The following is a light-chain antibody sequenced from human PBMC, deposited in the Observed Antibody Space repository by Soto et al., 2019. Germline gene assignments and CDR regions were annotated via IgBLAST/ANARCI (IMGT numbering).Light chain of an antibody. CDR3: ASWDDALSGYV. CDR2: TNS. J-gene: IGLJ1*01. V-gene: IGLV1-47*02. CDR1: SLNLGSNS. Sequence: QSVLTQSPSASGTPGQRLTISCSGSSLNLGSNSVFWYQHLPGAAPKLLISTNSQRPSGVPDRFSGSKSGTSASLDIRGLRSEDEADYYFASWDDALSGYVFGPGTKVTVL.